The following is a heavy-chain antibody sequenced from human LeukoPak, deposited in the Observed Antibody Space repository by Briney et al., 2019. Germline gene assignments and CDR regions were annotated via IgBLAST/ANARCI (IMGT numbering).Heavy chain of an antibody. D-gene: IGHD3-22*01. J-gene: IGHJ5*02. V-gene: IGHV4-39*07. CDR2: IYYSGST. CDR3: ARDLDYYDSTWFDP. Sequence: SETLSLTCSVSGGSISSGSYYWGWIRQPPGKGLEWIGSIYYSGSTYYNPSLKSRVTISIDTSKNQFSLKLISVTAADTAVYYCARDLDYYDSTWFDPWGQGTLVTVSS. CDR1: GGSISSGSYY.